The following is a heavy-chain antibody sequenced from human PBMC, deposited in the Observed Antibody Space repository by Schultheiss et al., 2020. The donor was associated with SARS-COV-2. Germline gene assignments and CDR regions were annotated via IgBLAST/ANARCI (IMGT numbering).Heavy chain of an antibody. CDR2: IYYSGSA. D-gene: IGHD6-13*01. Sequence: SETLSLTCTVSGGSISSGGYYWSWIRQHPGKGLEWIGYIYYSGSAYYNPSLKSRITMSVDTSKNQFSLKLSSVTAADTAVYYCAKSSRIAAAGTDLDYWGQGTLVTVSS. J-gene: IGHJ4*02. V-gene: IGHV4-31*03. CDR1: GGSISSGGYY. CDR3: AKSSRIAAAGTDLDY.